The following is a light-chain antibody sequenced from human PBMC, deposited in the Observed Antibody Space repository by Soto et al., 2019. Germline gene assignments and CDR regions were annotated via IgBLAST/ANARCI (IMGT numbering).Light chain of an antibody. CDR1: QSVSSN. CDR2: GAS. CDR3: HQYNNWPLI. J-gene: IGKJ4*01. V-gene: IGKV3-15*01. Sequence: EIVMTQSPATLSVSPGERATLSCRASQSVSSNLAWYQQKPGQAPRLLIYGASTRATGIPARFSGSGSGTEFTLTISSLQSEDFAVYYCHQYNNWPLIFGGGTKVKIK.